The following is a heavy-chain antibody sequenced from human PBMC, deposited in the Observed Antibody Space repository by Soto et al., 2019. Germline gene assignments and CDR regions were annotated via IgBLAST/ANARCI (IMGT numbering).Heavy chain of an antibody. CDR1: GFSFSTSAVG. D-gene: IGHD3-16*01. V-gene: IGHV2-5*02. CDR3: AYRSWAAFGTRYYFDY. CDR2: IYWDDDK. Sequence: QITLTESGPTLVKPTQTLTLTCTFSGFSFSTSAVGVGWIRQPPGKALEWLALIYWDDDKRYSPFLKSRLTITKDTTTNQVVLTMRNMDPVETGTYYFAYRSWAAFGTRYYFDYWGQGTLVTVSS. J-gene: IGHJ4*02.